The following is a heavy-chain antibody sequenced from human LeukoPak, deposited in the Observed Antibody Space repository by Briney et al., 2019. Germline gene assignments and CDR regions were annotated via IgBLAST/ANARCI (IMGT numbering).Heavy chain of an antibody. CDR2: IKQDGSEK. Sequence: PGGSLRLSCAASGFTFSSYWMYWIRQAPGKGLEWVANIKQDGSEKYYVDSMKGRFTISRDNAKNSLYLQMNGLRVEDTAVYFCVADGGQLWGQGTLVIVSS. D-gene: IGHD4-11*01. J-gene: IGHJ4*02. CDR1: GFTFSSYW. CDR3: VADGGQL. V-gene: IGHV3-7*05.